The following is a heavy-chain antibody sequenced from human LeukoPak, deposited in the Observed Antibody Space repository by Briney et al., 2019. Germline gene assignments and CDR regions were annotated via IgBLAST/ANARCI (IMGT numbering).Heavy chain of an antibody. D-gene: IGHD3-3*01. CDR3: GKEWTNTIFGVVMIWLPLDY. V-gene: IGHV3-7*03. Sequence: PGGSLRLSCAASGLTFSSYWMSWVRQAPGKGLEWVANIKQDGSAKYYVDSVKGRFTISRDNSKNTLYLQMNSLRAEDTAVYYCGKEWTNTIFGVVMIWLPLDYWGQGTLVTVSS. CDR1: GLTFSSYW. CDR2: IKQDGSAK. J-gene: IGHJ4*02.